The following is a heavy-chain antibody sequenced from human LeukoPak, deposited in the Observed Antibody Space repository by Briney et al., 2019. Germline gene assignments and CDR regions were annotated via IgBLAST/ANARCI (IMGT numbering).Heavy chain of an antibody. V-gene: IGHV3-21*01. D-gene: IGHD3-10*01. CDR2: ISSSSSYI. J-gene: IGHJ6*02. CDR1: GFAFSSYS. CDR3: ARVKSELWFGEFAHGMDV. Sequence: GGSLRLSCAASGFAFSSYSMNWVRQAPGKGLEWVSSISSSSSYIYYADSVKGRFTISRDNAKNSLYLQMNSLRAEDTAVYYCARVKSELWFGEFAHGMDVWGQGTTVTVSS.